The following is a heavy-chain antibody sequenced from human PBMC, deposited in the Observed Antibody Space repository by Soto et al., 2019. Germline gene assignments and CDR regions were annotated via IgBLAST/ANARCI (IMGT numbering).Heavy chain of an antibody. J-gene: IGHJ4*02. CDR1: GFTFSTYG. CDR2: ISYDGNNK. CDR3: ARDPQGSYCYIDY. Sequence: GGSLRLSCAASGFTFSTYGMHWVRQAPGKGLGWVALISYDGNNKYFADSVKGRFTISRDNSKNTLFLQMNSLRAEDTAVYYCARDPQGSYCYIDYWGQGTPVTVSS. D-gene: IGHD3-10*01. V-gene: IGHV3-30*03.